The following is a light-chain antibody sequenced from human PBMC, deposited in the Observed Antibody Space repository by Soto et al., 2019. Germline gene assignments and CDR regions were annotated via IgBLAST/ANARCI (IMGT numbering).Light chain of an antibody. CDR3: QQYNHHPLT. V-gene: IGKV1-16*02. CDR1: QDISIY. CDR2: GAS. Sequence: DVQMPQSPSSLSASVGDTVTITCRASQDISIYLAWFQQKPGKAPKSLIYGASTLHSGVPSKFSGSRSGTDFTLNISSLQPEDSATYYCQQYNHHPLTFGGGTKVEIK. J-gene: IGKJ4*01.